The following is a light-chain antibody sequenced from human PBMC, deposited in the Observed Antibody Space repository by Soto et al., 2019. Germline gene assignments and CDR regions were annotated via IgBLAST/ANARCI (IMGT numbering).Light chain of an antibody. J-gene: IGLJ1*01. CDR3: SSYTAGGTI. V-gene: IGLV2-14*01. CDR1: SGDVGGYYY. CDR2: EVS. Sequence: SALTQPASVSGSPGQSITISCTGTSGDVGGYYYVSWYQQLPGKAPKLMISEVSTRPSGVSNRFSGSKSGNTASLTISGLQAENEADYYCSSYTAGGTIFGTGTKVTAL.